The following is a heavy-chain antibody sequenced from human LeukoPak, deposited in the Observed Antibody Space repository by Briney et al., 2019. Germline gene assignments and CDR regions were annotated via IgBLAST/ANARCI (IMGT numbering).Heavy chain of an antibody. J-gene: IGHJ6*02. CDR2: ISGSGGST. CDR3: AKVVVVVPAAMREAYYYYGMDV. V-gene: IGHV3-23*01. Sequence: GGSLRLSCAASGFTFSSYAMSWVRQAPGKGLEWVSAISGSGGSTYYADSVKGRFTISRDNSKNTLYLQMNSLRAEDTAVYYCAKVVVVVPAAMREAYYYYGMDVWGQGTTATVSS. D-gene: IGHD2-2*01. CDR1: GFTFSSYA.